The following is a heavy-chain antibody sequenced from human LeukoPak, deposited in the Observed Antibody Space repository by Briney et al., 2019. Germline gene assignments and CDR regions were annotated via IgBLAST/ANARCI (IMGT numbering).Heavy chain of an antibody. D-gene: IGHD4-17*01. CDR1: GGSLSSYY. J-gene: IGHJ3*02. Sequence: SETLSLTCTVSGGSLSSYYWSWIRQPAGKGLEWIGRIYTSGSTNYNPSLKSRVTMSVDTSKNQFSQKLSSVTAADTAVYYCARDDYASGAFDIWGQGTMVTVSS. CDR3: ARDDYASGAFDI. V-gene: IGHV4-4*07. CDR2: IYTSGST.